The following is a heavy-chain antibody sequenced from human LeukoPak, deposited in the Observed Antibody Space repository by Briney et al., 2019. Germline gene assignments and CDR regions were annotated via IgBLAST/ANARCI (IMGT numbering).Heavy chain of an antibody. CDR1: GFTFSSYA. CDR3: ARAGGHYYGSGRARFDP. D-gene: IGHD3-10*01. J-gene: IGHJ5*02. V-gene: IGHV3-23*01. Sequence: GGSLRLSCAASGFTFSSYAMSWVRQAPGKGLEWVSAISGSGGSTYYADSVKGRFTTSRDNAKNSLYPQMNSLRAEDTAVYYCARAGGHYYGSGRARFDPWGQGTLVTVSS. CDR2: ISGSGGST.